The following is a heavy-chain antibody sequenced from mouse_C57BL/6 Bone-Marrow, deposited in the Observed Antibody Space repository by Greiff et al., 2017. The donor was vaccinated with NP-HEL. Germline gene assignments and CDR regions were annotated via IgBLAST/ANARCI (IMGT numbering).Heavy chain of an antibody. J-gene: IGHJ1*03. V-gene: IGHV1-5*01. Sequence: EVQLQQSGTVLARPGASVKMSCKTSGYTFTSYWMHWVKQRPGQGLEWIGAIYPGNSDTSYNQKFKGKAKLTAVTSASTAYMELSSLTNEDSAVYYCTRWGYFRITTVVEGYFDVWGTGTTVTVSS. CDR3: TRWGYFRITTVVEGYFDV. CDR1: GYTFTSYW. CDR2: IYPGNSDT. D-gene: IGHD1-1*01.